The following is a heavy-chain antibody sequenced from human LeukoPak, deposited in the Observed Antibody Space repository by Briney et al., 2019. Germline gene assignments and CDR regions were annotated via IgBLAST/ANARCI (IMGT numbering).Heavy chain of an antibody. CDR3: ARDRGKGTTAFFDY. D-gene: IGHD1-7*01. V-gene: IGHV1-24*01. Sequence: GASVKVSCKVSGYTLTELSVHWVRQAPGKGLEWMGGFDPEDGETIYAQKFQGRVTMTEDTSTDTAYMELSSLRSEDTAVYYCARDRGKGTTAFFDYWGQGTLVTVSS. CDR2: FDPEDGET. CDR1: GYTLTELS. J-gene: IGHJ4*02.